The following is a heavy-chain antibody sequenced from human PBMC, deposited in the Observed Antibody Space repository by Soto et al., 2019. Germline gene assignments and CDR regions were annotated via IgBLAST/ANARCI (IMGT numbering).Heavy chain of an antibody. CDR2: IIPIFGTA. V-gene: IGHV1-69*12. Sequence: QVQLVQSGAEVKKPGSSVKVSCKASGGTFSSYAISWVRQAPGQGLEWMGGIIPIFGTANYAQKFQGRVTITADESTSTAYMELSSLRSEDTAVYYCARVVYYDSSGYYYGDAFDIWGQGTMVTVSS. J-gene: IGHJ3*02. CDR1: GGTFSSYA. CDR3: ARVVYYDSSGYYYGDAFDI. D-gene: IGHD3-22*01.